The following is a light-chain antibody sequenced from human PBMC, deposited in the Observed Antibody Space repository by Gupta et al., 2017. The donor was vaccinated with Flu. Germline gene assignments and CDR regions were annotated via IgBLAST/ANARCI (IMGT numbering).Light chain of an antibody. V-gene: IGKV3-11*01. CDR2: DAP. CDR1: QSVSSY. Sequence: EIVLTQSPATLSLSPGERATLSCRASQSVSSYLAWYQQKPGQAPRLLIYDAPNRATGIPARFSGSGSGTDFTLTISSLEPEDFAVYYCQQRSNWLLTFGQGTRLEIK. J-gene: IGKJ5*01. CDR3: QQRSNWLLT.